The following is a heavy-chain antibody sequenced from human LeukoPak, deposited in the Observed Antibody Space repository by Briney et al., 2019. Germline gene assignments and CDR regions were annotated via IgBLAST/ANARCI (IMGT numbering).Heavy chain of an antibody. Sequence: NPSQTLSLTCAVYGASFSGYYWSWIRQPPGKGLEWIGRIYHSGSTYYNPSLKSRVTISLDTSKNQFSLKMTSGTAADTAVYYCARRTTYFGWRPSESPSCFDYWGQGTLVTVSS. CDR1: GASFSGYY. CDR3: ARRTTYFGWRPSESPSCFDY. D-gene: IGHD3-9*01. CDR2: IYHSGST. J-gene: IGHJ4*02. V-gene: IGHV4-34*01.